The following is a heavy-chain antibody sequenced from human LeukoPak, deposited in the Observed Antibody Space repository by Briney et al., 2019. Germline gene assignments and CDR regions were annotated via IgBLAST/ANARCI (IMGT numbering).Heavy chain of an antibody. CDR2: TNPNSGNT. V-gene: IGHV1-8*01. Sequence: ASVKVSCKASGYTFTSYDINWVRQATGQGLEWMGWTNPNSGNTGYAQKFQGRVTMTRNTSISTAYMELSSLRSEDTAVYYCARAVAGTNWFDPWGQGTLVTVSS. CDR3: ARAVAGTNWFDP. J-gene: IGHJ5*02. CDR1: GYTFTSYD. D-gene: IGHD6-19*01.